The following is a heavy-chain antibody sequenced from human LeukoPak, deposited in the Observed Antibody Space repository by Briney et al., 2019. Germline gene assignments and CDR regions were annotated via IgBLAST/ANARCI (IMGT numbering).Heavy chain of an antibody. CDR1: GGSISSYY. J-gene: IGHJ3*02. Sequence: PSETLSLTCTVSGGSISSYYWSWIRQPPGKGLEWIGYIYYSGSTNYNPSLKSRVTISVDTSKNQFSLKLSSVTAADTAVYYCARGSGPTNFADIWGQGTMVTVSS. CDR3: ARGSGPTNFADI. V-gene: IGHV4-59*01. D-gene: IGHD2-15*01. CDR2: IYYSGST.